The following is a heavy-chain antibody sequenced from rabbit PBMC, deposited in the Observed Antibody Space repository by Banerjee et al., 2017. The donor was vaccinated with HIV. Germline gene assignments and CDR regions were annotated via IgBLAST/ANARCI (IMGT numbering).Heavy chain of an antibody. J-gene: IGHJ4*01. CDR3: ARYHSTSGYVNL. Sequence: QSLEESGGDLVKPGASLTLTCTASGFSFSSSYWICWVRQAPGKGLEWIACIYTGSGDGKTYYASWAKGRFTISKTSSTTVDLKMTSLTAADTATYFCARYHSTSGYVNLRGPGTLVTVS. CDR1: GFSFSSSYW. CDR2: IYTGSGDGKT. D-gene: IGHD1-1*01. V-gene: IGHV1S40*01.